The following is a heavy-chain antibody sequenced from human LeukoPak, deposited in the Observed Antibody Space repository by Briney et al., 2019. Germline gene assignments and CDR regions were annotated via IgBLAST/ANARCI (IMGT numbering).Heavy chain of an antibody. CDR2: IYPGDSDT. CDR1: GYSFTTYW. D-gene: IGHD3-10*01. V-gene: IGHV5-51*01. Sequence: GESLKISCQGSGYSFTTYWIAWVRQMPGKGLEWVGSIYPGDSDTRYSPSFQGQVTISADKSISTAYLQWSSLKASDTAMYYCARLISSGSYYNGLYYFDYWGQGTLVTVSS. CDR3: ARLISSGSYYNGLYYFDY. J-gene: IGHJ4*02.